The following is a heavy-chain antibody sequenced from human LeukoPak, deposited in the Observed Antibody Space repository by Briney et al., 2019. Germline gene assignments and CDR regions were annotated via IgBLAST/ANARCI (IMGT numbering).Heavy chain of an antibody. CDR2: ISYDGSNK. CDR1: GFTFSNYA. J-gene: IGHJ4*02. CDR3: ARARLSFTRGIGANYFDY. V-gene: IGHV3-30*04. Sequence: GGSLRLSCAASGFTFSNYAMHWVRQAPGKGLEWVAVISYDGSNKYYADSVKGRFTISRDNSKNTLYLQMNSLRAEDTAVYYCARARLSFTRGIGANYFDYWGQGTPVTVSS. D-gene: IGHD2-15*01.